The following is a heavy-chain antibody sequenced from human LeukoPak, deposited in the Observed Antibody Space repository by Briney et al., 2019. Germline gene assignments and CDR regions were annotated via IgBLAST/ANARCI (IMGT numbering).Heavy chain of an antibody. Sequence: ETLSLTCTVSGGSISSSSYYWGWIRQPPGKGLEWVSAISGSGGSTYYVDSVKGRFTISRDNSKNTLYLQMNSLRAEDPAVYYCAKDLQFSAWGSSWYEDAFDIWGQGTMVTVSS. CDR2: ISGSGGST. CDR1: GGSISSSSYY. D-gene: IGHD6-13*01. J-gene: IGHJ3*02. CDR3: AKDLQFSAWGSSWYEDAFDI. V-gene: IGHV3-23*01.